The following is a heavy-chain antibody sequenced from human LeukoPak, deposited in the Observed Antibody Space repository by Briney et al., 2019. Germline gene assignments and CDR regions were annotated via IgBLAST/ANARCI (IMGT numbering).Heavy chain of an antibody. CDR2: ISSGGSAI. Sequence: GGSLRLSCAASGFTFSDYYMSWIRQAQGKGLEWVSYISSGGSAIYYADSVKGRFTISRDNAKNSLYLQMNSLRAEDTAVYYCARRPYSSGWYADYWGQGTLVTVSS. D-gene: IGHD6-19*01. CDR3: ARRPYSSGWYADY. J-gene: IGHJ4*02. CDR1: GFTFSDYY. V-gene: IGHV3-11*01.